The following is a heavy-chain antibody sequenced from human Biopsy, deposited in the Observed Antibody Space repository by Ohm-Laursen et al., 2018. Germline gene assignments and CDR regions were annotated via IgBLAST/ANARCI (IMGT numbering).Heavy chain of an antibody. J-gene: IGHJ4*02. CDR2: IKRDGTTT. CDR1: GFTFSNYY. CDR3: ARGGFFAYSTFDY. D-gene: IGHD4-11*01. Sequence: SLRLSCAVSGFTFSNYYMHWVRQAPGKGLLWVSRIKRDGTTTDYAESVKGRFTISRDNAKNTLYLQMNSLRAEDTAVYYCARGGFFAYSTFDYWGQGALVTVSS. V-gene: IGHV3-74*01.